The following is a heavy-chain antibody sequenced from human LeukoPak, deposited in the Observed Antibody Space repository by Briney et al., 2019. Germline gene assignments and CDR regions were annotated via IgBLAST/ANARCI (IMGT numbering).Heavy chain of an antibody. J-gene: IGHJ4*02. CDR2: INSDGFST. CDR1: GFTFSGYW. V-gene: IGHV3-74*01. CDR3: ARYRSGSYFDY. Sequence: PGGSLRLSCEASGFTFSGYWMDWVRQAPGKGLVWVSRINSDGFSTSYADSVKGRFTISRDNAKNTLYLQMNSLRAEDTALYYCARYRSGSYFDYWGQGSLVTVSS. D-gene: IGHD3-10*01.